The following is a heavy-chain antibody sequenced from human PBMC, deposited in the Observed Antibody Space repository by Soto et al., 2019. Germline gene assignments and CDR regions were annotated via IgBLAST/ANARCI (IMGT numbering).Heavy chain of an antibody. J-gene: IGHJ4*02. V-gene: IGHV1-46*01. CDR2: INPSGGST. Sequence: ASVKVSCKASGYTFTSYYMHWLRQAPGQGLEWMGIINPSGGSTSYAQKFQGRVTMTRDTSTSTVYMELSSLRSEDTAVYYCAKAAAGPKTGFDYWGQGTLVTVSS. CDR1: GYTFTSYY. D-gene: IGHD6-13*01. CDR3: AKAAAGPKTGFDY.